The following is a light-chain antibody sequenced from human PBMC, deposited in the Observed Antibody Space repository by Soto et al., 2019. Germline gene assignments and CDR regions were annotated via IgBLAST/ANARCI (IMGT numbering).Light chain of an antibody. J-gene: IGKJ1*01. CDR2: DAS. CDR3: QQRSNWPVT. CDR1: QSVSSY. V-gene: IGKV3-11*01. Sequence: EIVLTQSPATLSLSPGERATLSCRASQSVSSYLAWYQQKPGQAHRLLIYDASNRATGIPARFSGSGSGTDFTLTISRLEHEDFAVYYCQQRSNWPVTFGQGTEVEIK.